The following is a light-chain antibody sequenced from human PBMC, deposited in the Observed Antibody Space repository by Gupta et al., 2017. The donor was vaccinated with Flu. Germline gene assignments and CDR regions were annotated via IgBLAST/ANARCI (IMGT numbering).Light chain of an antibody. Sequence: VGDRVTSTCRASQSISSWLAWYQQKPGKAPNLLIYKTSSLQNGVPSRFSGSGSGTEFTLTISSLQPDDVATYYCQQYHGSPTFGGGTKVEFK. V-gene: IGKV1-5*03. CDR3: QQYHGSPT. J-gene: IGKJ4*01. CDR1: QSISSW. CDR2: KTS.